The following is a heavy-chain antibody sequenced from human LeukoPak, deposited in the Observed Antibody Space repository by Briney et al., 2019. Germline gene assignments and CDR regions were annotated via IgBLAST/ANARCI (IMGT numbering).Heavy chain of an antibody. V-gene: IGHV1-18*01. CDR2: ISAYNGNT. CDR3: ARAYSSSWYTVYYYYYYMDV. D-gene: IGHD6-13*01. Sequence: ASVKVSCKASGYTFTSYGISWVRQAPGQGLEWMGWISAYNGNTNYAQKLQGRVTMTTDTSTSTAYMELSSLRSEDTAVYYCARAYSSSWYTVYYYYYYMDVWGKGTTVTISS. CDR1: GYTFTSYG. J-gene: IGHJ6*03.